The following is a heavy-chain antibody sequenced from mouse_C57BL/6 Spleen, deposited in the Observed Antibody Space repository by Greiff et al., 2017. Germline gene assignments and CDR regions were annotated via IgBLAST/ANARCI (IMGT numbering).Heavy chain of an antibody. CDR1: GYSFTGYY. Sequence: EVQLVESGPELVKPGASVKISCKASGYSFTGYYMNWVKQSPGKSLEWIGEINPCAGGTNYNQKFKAKATLTVDKSSSTAYMQLKSLTSEDSAVYYCARVGERSYDYGGWGQGTTLTVS. CDR2: INPCAGGT. CDR3: ARVGERSYDYGG. V-gene: IGHV1-42*01. D-gene: IGHD1-1*02. J-gene: IGHJ2*01.